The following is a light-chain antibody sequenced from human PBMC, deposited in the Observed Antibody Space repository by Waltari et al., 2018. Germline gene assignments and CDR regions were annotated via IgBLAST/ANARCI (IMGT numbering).Light chain of an antibody. CDR2: KVF. V-gene: IGKV2-30*02. Sequence: DVVMTQSPLSLPVTLGQPATISCRSSQSLVHSDGKTYLNWFHQSPGQSPRRRFYKVFNRDSGVPDRVSGSGSGTDFTLTISRVEAEDVGTYYCMQATQWPLTFGQGTKVEIK. J-gene: IGKJ1*01. CDR1: QSLVHSDGKTY. CDR3: MQATQWPLT.